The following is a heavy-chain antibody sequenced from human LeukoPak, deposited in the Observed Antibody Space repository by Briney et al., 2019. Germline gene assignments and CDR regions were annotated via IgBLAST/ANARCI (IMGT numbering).Heavy chain of an antibody. CDR2: IYTSGST. V-gene: IGHV4-59*10. J-gene: IGHJ6*03. Sequence: SETLSLTCAVYGGSFSGYYWSWIRQPAGKGLEWIGRIYTSGSTNYNPSLKSRVTMSVDTSKNQFSLKLSSVTAADTAVYYCARANDYGDPLPRYMDVWGKGTTVTVSS. CDR1: GGSFSGYY. D-gene: IGHD4-17*01. CDR3: ARANDYGDPLPRYMDV.